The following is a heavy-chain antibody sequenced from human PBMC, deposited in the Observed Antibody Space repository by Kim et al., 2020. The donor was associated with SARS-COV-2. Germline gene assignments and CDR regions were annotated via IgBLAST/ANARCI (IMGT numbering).Heavy chain of an antibody. CDR2: ISGSGGST. J-gene: IGHJ4*02. CDR3: AKFLMVANCGGDCYSAFDY. Sequence: GGSLRLSCAASGFTFSSYAMSWVRQAPGKGLEWVSAISGSGGSTYYADSVKGRFTISRDNSKNTLYLQMNSLRAEDTAVYYCAKFLMVANCGGDCYSAFDYWGQGTLVTVSS. CDR1: GFTFSSYA. V-gene: IGHV3-23*01. D-gene: IGHD2-21*02.